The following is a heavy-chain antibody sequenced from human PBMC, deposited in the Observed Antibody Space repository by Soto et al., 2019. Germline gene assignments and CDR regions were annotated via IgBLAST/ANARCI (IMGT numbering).Heavy chain of an antibody. Sequence: SETLSLTCAVYGGSFSCYYWIWIRQPPGKGLEWIGEINHSGSTNYNPSLKSRVTISVDTSKNQFSLKLSSVTAADTAVYYCARGPRALSYWGQGTLVTVSS. CDR2: INHSGST. CDR3: ARGPRALSY. CDR1: GGSFSCYY. J-gene: IGHJ4*02. V-gene: IGHV4-34*01.